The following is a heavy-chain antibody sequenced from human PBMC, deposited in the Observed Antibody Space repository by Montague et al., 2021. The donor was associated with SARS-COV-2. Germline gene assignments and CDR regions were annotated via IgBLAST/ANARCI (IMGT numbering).Heavy chain of an antibody. CDR1: GGSFSDYY. D-gene: IGHD3-22*01. J-gene: IGHJ2*01. CDR3: ARGAPTISMILVVMTGAGWYFDL. CDR2: INHSGST. V-gene: IGHV4-34*01. Sequence: SETLSLTCAVYGGSFSDYYWSWIRQPPGKGLEWIGDINHSGSTNYNPSLRSRVTISVDTSKNQFSLKLSAVTAADTAVYYCARGAPTISMILVVMTGAGWYFDLWGRGTLVTVSS.